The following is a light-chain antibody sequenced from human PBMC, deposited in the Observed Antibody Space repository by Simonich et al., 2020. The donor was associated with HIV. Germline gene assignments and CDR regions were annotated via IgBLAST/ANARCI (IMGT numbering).Light chain of an antibody. J-gene: IGKJ1*01. CDR1: QSVNTH. V-gene: IGKV3-15*01. CDR2: GAS. Sequence: EIVMTQSPATLSVSPGERATLSCRASQSVNTHLAWYQQKPGQAPRLLIYGASTRATGIPARFSGSGSGTEFTLTISSLQSEDFAVYYCQQYNNWWTFGQGTKVEIK. CDR3: QQYNNWWT.